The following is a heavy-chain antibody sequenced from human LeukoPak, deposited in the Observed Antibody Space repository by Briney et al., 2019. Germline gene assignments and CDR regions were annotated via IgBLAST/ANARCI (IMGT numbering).Heavy chain of an antibody. CDR1: GGSISSYY. CDR3: ARDGGYCGSTNCYDY. J-gene: IGHJ4*02. V-gene: IGHV4-59*01. D-gene: IGHD2-2*03. CDR2: IYYSGST. Sequence: SETLSLTCTVSGGSISSYYWSWIRQPPGKGLEWIGYIYYSGSTNYNPSLKSRVTISVDTSKNQFSLKLRSVTAADTAVYYCARDGGYCGSTNCYDYGGQGTLVTVSS.